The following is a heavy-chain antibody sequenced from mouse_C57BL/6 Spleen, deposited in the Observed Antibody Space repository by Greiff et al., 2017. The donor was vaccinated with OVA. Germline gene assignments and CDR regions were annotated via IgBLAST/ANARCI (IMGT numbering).Heavy chain of an antibody. J-gene: IGHJ1*03. V-gene: IGHV1-26*01. CDR1: GYTFTDYY. CDR2: INPDNSGT. Sequence: EVQLQQSGPVLVKPGASVKISCKASGYTFTDYYMNWVKQSHGQSLEWIGAINPDNSGTSYNQKFKGKATLTVDKSSSTAYMELRSLTSEDSAGYCCARRYYGIWYFDVWGTGTSVTVSS. D-gene: IGHD1-1*01. CDR3: ARRYYGIWYFDV.